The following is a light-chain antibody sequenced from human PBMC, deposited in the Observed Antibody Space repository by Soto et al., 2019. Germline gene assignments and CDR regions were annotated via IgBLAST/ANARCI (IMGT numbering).Light chain of an antibody. CDR2: EGS. Sequence: QSALTQPASVSGSPGQSITISCTGTSSDVGSYNLVSWYQQHPGKAPKLMIYEGSKRPSGVSNRFSGSKSGNTASLTISGLQAEDDADYYCCSYAGSSVAFGGGTKLTVL. CDR1: SSDVGSYNL. CDR3: CSYAGSSVA. J-gene: IGLJ2*01. V-gene: IGLV2-23*01.